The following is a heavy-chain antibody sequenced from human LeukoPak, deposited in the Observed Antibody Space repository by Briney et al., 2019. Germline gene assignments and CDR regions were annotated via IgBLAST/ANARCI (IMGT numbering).Heavy chain of an antibody. V-gene: IGHV3-21*01. D-gene: IGHD2-15*01. J-gene: IGHJ4*02. CDR1: GFTFSSYS. Sequence: GGSLRRSCAASGFTFSSYSMNWVRQAPGKGLEWVSSISSSSSYIYYADSVKGRFTISRDNAKNSLYLQMNSLRAEDTAVYYCARGGRYCSGGSCREAFDYWGQGTLVTVSS. CDR3: ARGGRYCSGGSCREAFDY. CDR2: ISSSSSYI.